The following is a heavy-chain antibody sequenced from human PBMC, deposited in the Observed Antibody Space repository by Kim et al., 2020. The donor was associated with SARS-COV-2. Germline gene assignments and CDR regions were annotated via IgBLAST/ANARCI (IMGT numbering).Heavy chain of an antibody. CDR2: ISGSGGST. V-gene: IGHV3-23*01. Sequence: GGSLRLSCAASGFTFSSYAMSWVRQAPGKGLEWVSAISGSGGSTYYADSVKGRFTISRDNSKNTLYLQMNSLRAEDTAVYYCAKTRTRVGATGLLRWYYLDYWGQGTLVTVSS. J-gene: IGHJ4*02. CDR3: AKTRTRVGATGLLRWYYLDY. D-gene: IGHD1-26*01. CDR1: GFTFSSYA.